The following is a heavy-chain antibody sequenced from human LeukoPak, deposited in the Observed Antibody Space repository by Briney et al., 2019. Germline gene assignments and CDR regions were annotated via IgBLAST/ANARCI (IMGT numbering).Heavy chain of an antibody. J-gene: IGHJ5*02. V-gene: IGHV4-4*07. CDR2: IYTGGST. D-gene: IGHD5-12*01. CDR3: ARVGYAARQDWFDP. CDR1: GGSISSYY. Sequence: SETLSLTCTVSGGSISSYYWSWIRQPAGKGLEWIGRIYTGGSTNYNPSLKSRVTMSVDTSKNQFSLKLSSVTAADTAVYYCARVGYAARQDWFDPWGQGTLVTVSS.